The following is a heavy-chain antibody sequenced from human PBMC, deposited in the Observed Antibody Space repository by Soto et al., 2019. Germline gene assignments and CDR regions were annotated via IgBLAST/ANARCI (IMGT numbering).Heavy chain of an antibody. J-gene: IGHJ3*02. V-gene: IGHV3-64*01. CDR1: GFTFSSYT. D-gene: IGHD3-10*01. CDR2: ISSNGGST. CDR3: ARAFGYAFDI. Sequence: PGGSLRLSCAAPGFTFSSYTMHWVRQAPGKGLKYVSGISSNGGSTDYANSVKGRFTISRDNSKNTLYLQMGSLRAEDMAVYYCARAFGYAFDIWGQGTMVTVSS.